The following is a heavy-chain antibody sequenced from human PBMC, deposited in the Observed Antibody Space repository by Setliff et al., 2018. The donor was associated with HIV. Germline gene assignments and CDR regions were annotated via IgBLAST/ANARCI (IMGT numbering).Heavy chain of an antibody. CDR1: GGSISDCY. Sequence: SETLSLTCTVSGGSISDCYWSWIRQPPGKGLEWIGYIYTSGSTNYNPSLYSRVTISVDTSKNHFSLKLSSVTAADTAVYYCAKSHRGYSAYEEFDYWGQGILVTVSS. CDR2: IYTSGST. J-gene: IGHJ4*02. V-gene: IGHV4-4*09. D-gene: IGHD5-12*01. CDR3: AKSHRGYSAYEEFDY.